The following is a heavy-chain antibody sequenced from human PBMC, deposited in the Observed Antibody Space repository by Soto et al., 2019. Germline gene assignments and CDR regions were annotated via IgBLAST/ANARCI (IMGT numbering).Heavy chain of an antibody. D-gene: IGHD3-3*01. J-gene: IGHJ6*02. CDR2: ISYDGSNK. V-gene: IGHV3-30*18. Sequence: GGSLRLSCAASGFTFSSYGMHWVRQAPGKGLEWVAVISYDGSNKYYADSVKGRFTISRDKSKNTLYLQMNSLRAEETAVYYCAKGDDFGAPVDYYYYYGMDVWGQGTTVTVSS. CDR3: AKGDDFGAPVDYYYYYGMDV. CDR1: GFTFSSYG.